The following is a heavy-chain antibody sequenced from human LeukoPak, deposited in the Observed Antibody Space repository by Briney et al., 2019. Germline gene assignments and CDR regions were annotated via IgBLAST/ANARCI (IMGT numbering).Heavy chain of an antibody. J-gene: IGHJ4*02. CDR2: ISYDGSNK. Sequence: PGGSLRLSCAASGFTFSSYGMHWVRQAPGKGLEWVAVISYDGSNKYYADSVKGRFTISRDNSKNTLYLQMNSLRAEDTAVYYCAKDPPPKHCSGGSCPDYWGQGTLVIVSS. CDR3: AKDPPPKHCSGGSCPDY. CDR1: GFTFSSYG. D-gene: IGHD2-15*01. V-gene: IGHV3-30*18.